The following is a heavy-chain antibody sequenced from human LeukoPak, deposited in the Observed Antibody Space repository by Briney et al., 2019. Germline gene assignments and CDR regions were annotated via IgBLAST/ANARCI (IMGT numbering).Heavy chain of an antibody. Sequence: KVSGPTLVKPTQTLTLTCTFSGFSLRSSGVGVGWIRQPPGKALEWLAINYWNDDKRYSPSLKSRLTITKDTSKNQVDLTMTNMDPVDTATYYCAHSSRMITAIDWFDPWGQGTLVTVSS. CDR1: GFSLRSSGVG. D-gene: IGHD1-20*01. CDR2: NYWNDDK. J-gene: IGHJ5*02. V-gene: IGHV2-5*01. CDR3: AHSSRMITAIDWFDP.